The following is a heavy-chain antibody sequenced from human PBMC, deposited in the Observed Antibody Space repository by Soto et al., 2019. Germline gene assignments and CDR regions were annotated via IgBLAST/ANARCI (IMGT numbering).Heavy chain of an antibody. D-gene: IGHD6-19*01. CDR2: IYYSGST. CDR3: ARDLYSSGEYYYYYGMDV. CDR1: GGSXSGYY. J-gene: IGHJ6*02. V-gene: IGHV4-59*01. Sequence: PSETLSLTCAVYGGSXSGYYWSWIRQPPGKGLEWIGYIYYSGSTNYNPSLKSRVTISVDTSKNQFSLKLSSVTAADTAVYYCARDLYSSGEYYYYYGMDVWGQGTTVTVSS.